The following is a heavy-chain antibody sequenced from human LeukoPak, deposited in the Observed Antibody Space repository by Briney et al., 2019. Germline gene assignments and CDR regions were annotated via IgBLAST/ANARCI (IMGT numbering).Heavy chain of an antibody. CDR2: TYSGGST. CDR3: ARDRSLIGGAFDI. CDR1: GFTVSSNY. V-gene: IGHV3-53*01. Sequence: GGSLRLSCAASGFTVSSNYMSWVRQAPGKGLEWVSVTYSGGSTYYADSVKGRFTISRDNSKNTLYLQMNSLRAEDTAVYYCARDRSLIGGAFDIWGQGTMVTVSS. J-gene: IGHJ3*02. D-gene: IGHD3-16*02.